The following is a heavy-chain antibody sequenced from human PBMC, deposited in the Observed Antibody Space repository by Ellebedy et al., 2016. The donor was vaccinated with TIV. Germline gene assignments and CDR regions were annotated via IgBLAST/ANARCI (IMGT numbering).Heavy chain of an antibody. CDR3: AKDMRAGGPSSTLRGAFDI. Sequence: GGSLRLXXAASGFTFSSYAMSWVRQAPGKGLEWVSAISGSGGSTYYADSVKGRFTISRDNAKNSLYLQMNSLRAEDTALYYCAKDMRAGGPSSTLRGAFDIWGQGTMVTVSS. J-gene: IGHJ3*02. V-gene: IGHV3-23*01. CDR1: GFTFSSYA. CDR2: ISGSGGST. D-gene: IGHD2-15*01.